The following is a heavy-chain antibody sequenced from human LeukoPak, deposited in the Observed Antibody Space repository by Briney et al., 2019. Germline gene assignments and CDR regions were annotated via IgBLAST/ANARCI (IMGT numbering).Heavy chain of an antibody. V-gene: IGHV3-23*01. CDR2: ISGSGGST. CDR3: ATLPRGYYGSSGYRDY. Sequence: GGSLRLSCAASGFTFSSYAMSWVRQAPGKGLEWVSAISGSGGSTYYADSVKGRFTISRDNSKNTLYLQMNSLRAEDTAVYYCATLPRGYYGSSGYRDYWGQGTLVTVSS. CDR1: GFTFSSYA. J-gene: IGHJ4*02. D-gene: IGHD3-22*01.